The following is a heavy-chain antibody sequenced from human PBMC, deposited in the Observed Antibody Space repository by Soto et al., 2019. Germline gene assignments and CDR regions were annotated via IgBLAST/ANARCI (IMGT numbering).Heavy chain of an antibody. CDR1: GFIFSEYE. J-gene: IGHJ6*01. CDR2: IGKNGRDI. CDR3: AREGYYDFWSGRLPSSYYGMDV. D-gene: IGHD3-3*01. V-gene: IGHV3-48*03. Sequence: PVGSLRLSCEVSGFIFSEYEFNWVRQAPGKGLEWVSYIGKNGRDIYDADSVKGRFTISRDNAKNSLYLQMNSLRAEDTAVYYCAREGYYDFWSGRLPSSYYGMDVWGQGTTVTVSS.